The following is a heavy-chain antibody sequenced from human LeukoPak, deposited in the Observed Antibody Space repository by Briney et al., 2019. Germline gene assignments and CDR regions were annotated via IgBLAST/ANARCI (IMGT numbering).Heavy chain of an antibody. CDR2: IYYSGST. CDR3: ARGSTTYYYDSSGYYYDWFDP. Sequence: PSETLSLTCTVSGGSISSYYWGWIRQPPGKGLEWIGSIYYSGSTYYNPSLKSRVTISVDTSKNQFSLKLSSVTAADTAVYYCARGSTTYYYDSSGYYYDWFDPWGQGTLVTVSS. D-gene: IGHD3-22*01. V-gene: IGHV4-39*07. J-gene: IGHJ5*02. CDR1: GGSISSYY.